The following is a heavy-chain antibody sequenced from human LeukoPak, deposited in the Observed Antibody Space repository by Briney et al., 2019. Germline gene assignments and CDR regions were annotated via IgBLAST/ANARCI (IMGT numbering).Heavy chain of an antibody. D-gene: IGHD3-3*01. CDR3: AKGRVVLIFGVVISFDY. CDR2: ISGSGGST. CDR1: GFTFSSYA. Sequence: GGSLRLSCAAPGFTFSSYAMSWVRQAPGKGLEWVSAISGSGGSTYYADSVKGRFTISRDNSKDTLYLQMNSLRAEDTAVYYCAKGRVVLIFGVVISFDYWGQGTLVTVSS. J-gene: IGHJ4*02. V-gene: IGHV3-23*01.